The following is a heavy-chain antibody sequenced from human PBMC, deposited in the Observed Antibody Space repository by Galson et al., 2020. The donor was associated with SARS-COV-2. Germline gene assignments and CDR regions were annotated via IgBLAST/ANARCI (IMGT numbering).Heavy chain of an antibody. CDR2: INPSGDIT. D-gene: IGHD3-16*02. V-gene: IGHV1-46*04. Sequence: ASVKVSCKASGYTFISFYIHWVRQAPGQGLEWMGVINPSGDITSYAQKLRDRVTVTMDLSTQTVYMELSSLTSEDTAVYYCAREWGVINSSVFDYWGQGSLVVVSS. CDR1: GYTFISFY. J-gene: IGHJ4*02. CDR3: AREWGVINSSVFDY.